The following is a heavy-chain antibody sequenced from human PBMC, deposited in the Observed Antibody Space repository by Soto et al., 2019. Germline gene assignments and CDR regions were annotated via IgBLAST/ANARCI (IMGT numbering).Heavy chain of an antibody. D-gene: IGHD6-25*01. CDR3: ARREERSGPHYFDY. V-gene: IGHV1-8*01. Sequence: ASVKVSCKASGYTFTTYDISWVRQATGQGLEWMGWMNPYSGNTGYAQKFQGRVTVTRNTSISTVYMELSGLRPDDTAVYYCARREERSGPHYFDYWGQGSQVTVPS. J-gene: IGHJ4*02. CDR1: GYTFTTYD. CDR2: MNPYSGNT.